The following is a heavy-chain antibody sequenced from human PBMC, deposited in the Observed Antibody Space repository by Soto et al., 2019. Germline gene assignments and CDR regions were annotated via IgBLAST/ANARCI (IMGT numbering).Heavy chain of an antibody. J-gene: IGHJ1*01. CDR1: GGSIRSGGYN. V-gene: IGHV4-31*03. CDR2: IFHTWNT. D-gene: IGHD2-21*01. Sequence: PSETLSLTCTVFGGSIRSGGYNWSGSRQLPGKGLEWIGYIFHTWNTYYNPSLKSRVTISVDTSQNQFSLRLSSVTAADTALYYCARVLVKLITPAQWGQGVLVTVSS. CDR3: ARVLVKLITPAQ.